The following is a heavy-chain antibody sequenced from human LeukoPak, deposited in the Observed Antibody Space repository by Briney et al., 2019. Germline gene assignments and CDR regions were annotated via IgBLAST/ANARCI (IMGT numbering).Heavy chain of an antibody. CDR1: GFTSDTYW. J-gene: IGHJ4*02. V-gene: IGHV3-7*04. Sequence: GGSLRLSCAASGFTSDTYWMTWVRQAPGKGLEWVASIKQDGSEKYYVDSVKGRFTISRDNAKSSLYLQMNSLRAEDTALYHCARHSPLWGYWGQGTLVTVSS. CDR3: ARHSPLWGY. D-gene: IGHD7-27*01. CDR2: IKQDGSEK.